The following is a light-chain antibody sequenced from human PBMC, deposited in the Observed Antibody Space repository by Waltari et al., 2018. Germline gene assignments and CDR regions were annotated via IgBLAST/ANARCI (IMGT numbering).Light chain of an antibody. Sequence: VMTQSPGTLTVSLGDTVTLSCRVSESVSTNLAWYQQKPGQAPRVLIYGASTRAAGTPARFSGSGSRTEFSLTISSLQPEDSAVYYCQQYNSWPLYTFGQGTKLDI. CDR3: QQYNSWPLYT. CDR2: GAS. CDR1: ESVSTN. J-gene: IGKJ2*01. V-gene: IGKV3D-15*01.